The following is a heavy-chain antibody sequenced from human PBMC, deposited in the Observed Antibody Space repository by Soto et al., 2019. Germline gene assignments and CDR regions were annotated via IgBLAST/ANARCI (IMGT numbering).Heavy chain of an antibody. CDR2: INTGKGNT. CDR1: GYTFTNYA. Sequence: ASVKVSCKXSGYTFTNYAMHWVRQAPGQRLEWMGWINTGKGNTKYSQKFQGRVTITRDTSASTAYMELSSLRSEDTAMYYCARAGDDCSAANCYVIDYWGQGTLVTVSS. J-gene: IGHJ4*02. D-gene: IGHD2-2*01. CDR3: ARAGDDCSAANCYVIDY. V-gene: IGHV1-3*04.